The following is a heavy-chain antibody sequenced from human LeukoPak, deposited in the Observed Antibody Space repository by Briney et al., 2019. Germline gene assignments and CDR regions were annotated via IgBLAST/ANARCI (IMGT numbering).Heavy chain of an antibody. V-gene: IGHV1-2*02. CDR1: GYTFTGYY. CDR2: INPNSGGT. Sequence: GASVTVSCKASGYTFTGYYMHWVRQAPGQGLEWMGWINPNSGGTNYAQKFQGRVTMTRDTSISTAYMELSRLRSDDTAVYYCARDRVLLWFGEPSNYYYYYMDVWGKGTTVTVSS. D-gene: IGHD3-10*01. CDR3: ARDRVLLWFGEPSNYYYYYMDV. J-gene: IGHJ6*03.